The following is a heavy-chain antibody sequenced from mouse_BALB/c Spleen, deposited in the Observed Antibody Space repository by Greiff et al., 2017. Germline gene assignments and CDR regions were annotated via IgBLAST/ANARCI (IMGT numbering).Heavy chain of an antibody. J-gene: IGHJ4*01. D-gene: IGHD1-1*01. CDR3: ARRLLRRLYAMDY. Sequence: EVQLQQSGTVLARPGASVKMSCKASGYTFTSYWMHWVKQRPGQGLEWIGAIYPGNSDTSYNQKFKGKAKLTAVTSTSTAYMELSSLTNEDSAVYYCARRLLRRLYAMDYWGQGTSVTVSS. V-gene: IGHV1-5*01. CDR2: IYPGNSDT. CDR1: GYTFTSYW.